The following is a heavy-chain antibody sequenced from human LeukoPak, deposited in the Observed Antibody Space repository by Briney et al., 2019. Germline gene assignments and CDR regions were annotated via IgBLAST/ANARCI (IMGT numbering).Heavy chain of an antibody. Sequence: GGSLRLSCGASGFTFSSRTMNWVRPAPGKGLEWVSTITNDGVATYYADSVRGRFTVSRDNSRNTLYLQMNSLRVEDTAVYYCAPRGIGGVDWFDPWGQGTLVTVSS. V-gene: IGHV3-23*01. CDR1: GFTFSSRT. CDR2: ITNDGVAT. CDR3: APRGIGGVDWFDP. J-gene: IGHJ5*02. D-gene: IGHD2-8*02.